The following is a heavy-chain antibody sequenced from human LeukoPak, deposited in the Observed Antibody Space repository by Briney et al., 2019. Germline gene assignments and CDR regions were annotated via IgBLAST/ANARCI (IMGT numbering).Heavy chain of an antibody. CDR3: AKERGSSGYFDY. CDR2: ISSSSSYI. CDR1: GFTLSGYS. V-gene: IGHV3-21*04. J-gene: IGHJ4*02. Sequence: GGSLRLSCAASGFTLSGYSMNWVRQAPGKGLEWVSSISSSSSYIYYADSVKGRFTISRDNAKKSMYLQMNSLRTEDTALYYCAKERGSSGYFDYWGQGTLVTVSS. D-gene: IGHD6-6*01.